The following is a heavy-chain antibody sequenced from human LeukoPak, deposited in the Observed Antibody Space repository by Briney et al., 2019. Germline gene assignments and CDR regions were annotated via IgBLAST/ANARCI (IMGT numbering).Heavy chain of an antibody. V-gene: IGHV3-30*02. CDR3: AKDLLKEGSYGSGIDWFDP. CDR1: GFIFSNYG. Sequence: GGSLRLSCAASGFIFSNYGMHWVRQAPGKGLEWVSFIRYDGSHKHYADSVRGRFTISRENSKKTLYLQMNSLRPEDTAMYYCAKDLLKEGSYGSGIDWFDPWGQGAQVTVSS. D-gene: IGHD3-10*01. CDR2: IRYDGSHK. J-gene: IGHJ5*02.